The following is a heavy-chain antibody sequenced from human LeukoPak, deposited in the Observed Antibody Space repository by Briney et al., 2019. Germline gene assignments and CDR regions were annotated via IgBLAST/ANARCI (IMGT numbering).Heavy chain of an antibody. CDR1: GYSISSGDY. CDR3: ARHSTVTSPNTGYFDY. J-gene: IGHJ4*02. D-gene: IGHD4-17*01. CDR2: VYYSGST. Sequence: SETLSLTCAVSGYSISSGDYWGWIRQPPGKGLEWIGSVYYSGSTHYNPSLKSRVTISVDTSRNQFSLKLSSVTAADTAVYYCARHSTVTSPNTGYFDYWGQGTLATVSS. V-gene: IGHV4-38-2*01.